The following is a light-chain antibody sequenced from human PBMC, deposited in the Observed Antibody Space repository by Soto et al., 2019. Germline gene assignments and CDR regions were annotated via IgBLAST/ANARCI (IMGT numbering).Light chain of an antibody. J-gene: IGKJ1*01. CDR3: QQGYSNPWT. CDR2: AAS. CDR1: QSINIY. Sequence: DIQMTQSPSTLSASVGDSVTITCRASQSINIYLSWYQQKPGKAPKLLIFAASNLQSGVPSRFSGSGSGTNFTLSLNSLQPEDFATYYCQQGYSNPWTFGQGTKVDIK. V-gene: IGKV1-39*01.